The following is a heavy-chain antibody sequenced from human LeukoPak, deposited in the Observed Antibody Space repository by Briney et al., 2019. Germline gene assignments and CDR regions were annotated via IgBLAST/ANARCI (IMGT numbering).Heavy chain of an antibody. CDR2: INSDGSQP. CDR3: ARDGQYYFDTPGLYGGLNL. J-gene: IGHJ4*02. V-gene: IGHV3-74*01. D-gene: IGHD3-22*01. CDR1: EFTFSSYW. Sequence: PGRSLRLSCSASEFTFSSYWMHWVRQAPGKGLVWVSRINSDGSQPNYADSVKGRFTISRDNAENTLYLQMDSLRAEDTAVYYCARDGQYYFDTPGLYGGLNLWGQGALVTVSS.